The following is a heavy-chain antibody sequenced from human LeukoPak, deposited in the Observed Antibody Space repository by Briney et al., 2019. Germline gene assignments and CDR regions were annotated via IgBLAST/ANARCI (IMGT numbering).Heavy chain of an antibody. CDR1: GLTFSNYS. D-gene: IGHD2-21*02. CDR3: ARAGVVVVTAIPTDAFDI. V-gene: IGHV3-48*01. J-gene: IGHJ3*02. Sequence: PGGSLRLSCAASGLTFSNYSMNWVRQAPGKGLEWVSYISSGSSIIYYADSVKGRFTISRDNSKNTLYLQMNSLRAEDTAVYYCARAGVVVVTAIPTDAFDIWGQGTMVTVSS. CDR2: ISSGSSII.